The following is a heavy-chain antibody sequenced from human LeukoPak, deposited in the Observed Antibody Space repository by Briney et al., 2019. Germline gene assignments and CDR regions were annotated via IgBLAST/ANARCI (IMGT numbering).Heavy chain of an antibody. V-gene: IGHV3-21*01. CDR1: GFTFSNYD. D-gene: IGHD6-19*01. Sequence: GGSLRLSCAASGFTFSNYDMDWVRQAPGKGLEWVSSISSSSTYIYYTDSVKGRFTISRDNAKNSLYLQMNSLRAEDTAVYYCARDHRALYSSGWYPWGQGTLVTVSS. J-gene: IGHJ5*02. CDR3: ARDHRALYSSGWYP. CDR2: ISSSSTYI.